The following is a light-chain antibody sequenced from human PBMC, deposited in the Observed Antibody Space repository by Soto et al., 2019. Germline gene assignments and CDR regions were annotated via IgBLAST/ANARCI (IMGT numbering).Light chain of an antibody. CDR3: QSYDSILDVDV. CDR1: SSNIGAGYD. Sequence: QSVLTQPPSVSGAPGQRVTISCTGSSSNIGAGYDVHWYQQLPGTAPKLLIYANSNRPSGVPDRFSGSKSGTSASLAITGLQAEDEADYYCQSYDSILDVDVFGIGTKLTVL. CDR2: ANS. J-gene: IGLJ1*01. V-gene: IGLV1-40*01.